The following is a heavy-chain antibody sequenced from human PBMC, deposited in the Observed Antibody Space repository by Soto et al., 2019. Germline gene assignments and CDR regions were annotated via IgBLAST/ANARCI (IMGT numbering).Heavy chain of an antibody. CDR1: GFTFSSYG. D-gene: IGHD2-15*01. V-gene: IGHV3-30*18. J-gene: IGHJ4*02. Sequence: QVQLVESGGGVVQPGRSLRLSCAASGFTFSSYGMHWVRQAPGKGLEWVAVISYDGSNKYYADSVKGRFTISRDNSKNTLYLQMNSLRAEDTAVYYCAKDQPLYGSGGSCYSFDYWGQGPLVTVSS. CDR3: AKDQPLYGSGGSCYSFDY. CDR2: ISYDGSNK.